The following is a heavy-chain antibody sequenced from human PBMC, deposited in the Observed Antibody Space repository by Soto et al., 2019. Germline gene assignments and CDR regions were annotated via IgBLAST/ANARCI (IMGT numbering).Heavy chain of an antibody. CDR2: ISAYNGNT. CDR3: ARDGTIFGVVIYYYYGMDV. CDR1: SYTFTSYG. D-gene: IGHD3-3*01. J-gene: IGHJ6*02. Sequence: SVKVSFKASSYTFTSYGISWVRQAPGQGLEWMGWISAYNGNTNYAQKLQGRVTMTTDTSTSTAYMELRSLRSDDTTVYYCARDGTIFGVVIYYYYGMDVWGQGTTVTVSS. V-gene: IGHV1-18*04.